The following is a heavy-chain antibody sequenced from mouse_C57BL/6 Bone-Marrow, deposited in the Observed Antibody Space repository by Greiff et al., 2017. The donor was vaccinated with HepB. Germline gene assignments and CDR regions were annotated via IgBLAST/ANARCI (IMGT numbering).Heavy chain of an antibody. CDR3: ASGMGSSSWFAY. V-gene: IGHV2-6*01. CDR1: GFSLTSYG. D-gene: IGHD1-1*01. Sequence: QVQLQQSGPGLVAPSQSLSITCTVSGFSLTSYGVDWVRQSPGKGLEWLGVIWGVGSTNYNSALKSRLSISKDNSKSQVFLKMNSLQTDDTAMYYCASGMGSSSWFAYWGQGTLVTVSA. J-gene: IGHJ3*01. CDR2: IWGVGST.